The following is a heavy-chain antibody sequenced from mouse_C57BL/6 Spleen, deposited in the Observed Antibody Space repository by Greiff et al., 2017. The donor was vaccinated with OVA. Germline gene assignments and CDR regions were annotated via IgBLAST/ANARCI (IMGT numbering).Heavy chain of an antibody. CDR2: IDPEDGET. J-gene: IGHJ4*01. CDR3: AMYKRSAMDY. V-gene: IGHV14-2*01. CDR1: GFNIKDYY. Sequence: EVKLVESGAELVKPGASVKLSCTASGFNIKDYYMHWVKQRTEQGLEWIGRIDPEDGETKYAPKFQGKATITADTSSNTAYLRLSSLASEDTAVYYCAMYKRSAMDYWGQGTSVTVSS.